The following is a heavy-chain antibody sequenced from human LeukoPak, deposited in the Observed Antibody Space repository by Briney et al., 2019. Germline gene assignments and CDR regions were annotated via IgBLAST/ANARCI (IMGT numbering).Heavy chain of an antibody. CDR2: INHSGST. J-gene: IGHJ6*03. CDR3: ARGAYYYDSSGYPYYYYYMDV. Sequence: SETLSLTCAVYGGSFSGYYWSWIRQPPGKGLEWIGEINHSGSTNYNPSLKSRVTISVDTSKNQFSLKLSSVTAADMAVYYCARGAYYYDSSGYPYYYYYMDVWGKGTTVTVSS. V-gene: IGHV4-34*01. D-gene: IGHD3-22*01. CDR1: GGSFSGYY.